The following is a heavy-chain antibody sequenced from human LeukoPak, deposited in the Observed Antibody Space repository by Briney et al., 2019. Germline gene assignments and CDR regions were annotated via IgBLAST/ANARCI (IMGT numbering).Heavy chain of an antibody. D-gene: IGHD5-12*01. J-gene: IGHJ3*02. Sequence: PSETLSLTCTVSGGSISSYYWSWVRQPPGKGLEWIGFVYYTGSTNYSPSLKSRVTISVDTSKNQFSLKLSSVTAADTAVYYCARPLRSDDAFDIWGQGTMVTVSS. CDR2: VYYTGST. CDR1: GGSISSYY. V-gene: IGHV4-59*12. CDR3: ARPLRSDDAFDI.